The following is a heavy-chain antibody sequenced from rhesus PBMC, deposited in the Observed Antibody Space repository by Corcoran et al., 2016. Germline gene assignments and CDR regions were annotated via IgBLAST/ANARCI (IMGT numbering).Heavy chain of an antibody. CDR1: GFTFSSYG. CDR3: TRLGSTVAGNRFDV. Sequence: EVQLVESGGGLVQPGGSLRLSCAASGFTFSSYGMSWVRRAPGKGVEWVSSISSASSYIYYTDSVKGRFTISRDNAKNSLSLQMNSLRAEDTAVYYCTRLGSTVAGNRFDVWGPGVLVTVSS. CDR2: ISSASSYI. V-gene: IGHV3S16*01. D-gene: IGHD4-29*01. J-gene: IGHJ5-1*01.